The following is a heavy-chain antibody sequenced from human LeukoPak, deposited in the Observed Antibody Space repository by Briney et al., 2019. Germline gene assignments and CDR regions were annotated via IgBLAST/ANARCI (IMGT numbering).Heavy chain of an antibody. J-gene: IGHJ5*02. CDR1: GYTFTGYY. D-gene: IGHD4-11*01. CDR3: ARPHTVLYNWFDP. CDR2: INPNSGGT. V-gene: IGHV1-2*06. Sequence: ASVKVSCKASGYTFTGYYMHWVRQAPGQGLEWMGRINPNSGGTNYAQKFQGRVTMTRDTSISTAYMVLSRLRSDDTAVYYCARPHTVLYNWFDPWGQGTLVTVSS.